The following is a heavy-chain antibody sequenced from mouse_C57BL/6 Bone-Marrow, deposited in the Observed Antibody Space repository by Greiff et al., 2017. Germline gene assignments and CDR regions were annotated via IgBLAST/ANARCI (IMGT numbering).Heavy chain of an antibody. CDR1: GYTFTDYN. CDR2: INPNNGGT. J-gene: IGHJ3*01. D-gene: IGHD1-1*01. V-gene: IGHV1-18*01. Sequence: VQLKQSGPELVKPGASVKIPCKASGYTFTDYNMDWVKQSHGKSLEWIGDINPNNGGTIYNQKFKGKATLTVDKSSSTAYMELRSLTSEDTAVYYCARSGYGRFAYWGQGTLVTVSA. CDR3: ARSGYGRFAY.